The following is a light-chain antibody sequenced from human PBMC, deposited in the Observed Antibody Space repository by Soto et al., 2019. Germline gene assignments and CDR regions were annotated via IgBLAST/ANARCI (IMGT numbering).Light chain of an antibody. CDR3: QQYGRPLWT. CDR2: GAS. Sequence: IVLTQSPGTLSFSPGERGTLSCRASQSVNSNHLAWYQQKPGQAPRLLIYGASSRDTGVPDRFSGSGSGKDFTLTINRLEPEDCAVYYSQQYGRPLWTSGQGNRVDIX. V-gene: IGKV3-20*01. CDR1: QSVNSNH. J-gene: IGKJ1*01.